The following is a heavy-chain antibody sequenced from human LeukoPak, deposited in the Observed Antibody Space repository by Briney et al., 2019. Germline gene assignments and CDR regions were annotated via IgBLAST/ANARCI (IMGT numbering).Heavy chain of an antibody. J-gene: IGHJ4*02. Sequence: SGPTLVKPSETLSLTCTVSGGSISSYYWSWIRQPPGKGLEWIGYIYYSGSTNYNPSLKSRVTISVDTSKNQFSLKLSSVTAADTAVYYCARDPDRYCSSTSCYTAEGYWGQGTLVTVSS. CDR3: ARDPDRYCSSTSCYTAEGY. D-gene: IGHD2-2*02. CDR2: IYYSGST. CDR1: GGSISSYY. V-gene: IGHV4-59*12.